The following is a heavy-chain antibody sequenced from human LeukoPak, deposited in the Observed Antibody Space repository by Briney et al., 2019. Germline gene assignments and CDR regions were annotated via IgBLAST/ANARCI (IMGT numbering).Heavy chain of an antibody. V-gene: IGHV4-59*08. CDR2: IYYSGST. Sequence: KPSETLSLTCTVSGGSISSYYWSWIRQPPGKGLEWIGYIYYSGSTNYNPSLKSRVTISVDTSKNQFSLKLSSVTAADTAVYYCARRARSSGWYYYYYMDVWGKGTTVTVSS. CDR1: GGSISSYY. CDR3: ARRARSSGWYYYYYMDV. J-gene: IGHJ6*03. D-gene: IGHD6-19*01.